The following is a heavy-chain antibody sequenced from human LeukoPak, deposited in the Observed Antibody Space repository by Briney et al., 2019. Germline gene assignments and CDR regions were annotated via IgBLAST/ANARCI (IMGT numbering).Heavy chain of an antibody. Sequence: SETLSLTCTVSGGSISSGNYYWSWIRQHPGKGLEWIGYIHHSGSAYYNPSLKSRVIISVDTSKNQFSLRLNSVTAADTAVYYCASYGSGSYRFDPWGQGTLVTVSS. J-gene: IGHJ5*02. CDR2: IHHSGSA. V-gene: IGHV4-31*03. D-gene: IGHD3-10*01. CDR1: GGSISSGNYY. CDR3: ASYGSGSYRFDP.